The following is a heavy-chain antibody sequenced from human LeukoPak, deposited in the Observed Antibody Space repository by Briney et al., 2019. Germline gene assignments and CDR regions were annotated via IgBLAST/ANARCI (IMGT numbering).Heavy chain of an antibody. Sequence: GGSLRLSCAASGFTFSSYSMNWVRQAPGKGLEWVSSISSSSSYIYYADSVKGLFTISRDNAKNSLYLQMNSLRAEDTAVYYCARDGWGSSGDTNFDYWGQGTLVTVSS. J-gene: IGHJ4*02. CDR1: GFTFSSYS. V-gene: IGHV3-21*01. CDR2: ISSSSSYI. CDR3: ARDGWGSSGDTNFDY. D-gene: IGHD2-15*01.